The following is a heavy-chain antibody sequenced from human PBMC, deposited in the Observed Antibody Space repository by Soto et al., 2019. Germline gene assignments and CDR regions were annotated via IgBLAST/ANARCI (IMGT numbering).Heavy chain of an antibody. CDR2: SFYRGST. CDR1: GGSISSRSHY. D-gene: IGHD3-3*01. V-gene: IGHV4-39*01. J-gene: IGHJ4*02. CDR3: ATADGFGVVTPFFEY. Sequence: QLQLQESGPGLVKPSETLSITCTVSGGSISSRSHYWGWIRQSPGKHLEWIGSSFYRGSTHYNPSLKTRVTISVDMSKNQVSLKLYSVTAADTAVNYCATADGFGVVTPFFEYWVQGILVTVSS.